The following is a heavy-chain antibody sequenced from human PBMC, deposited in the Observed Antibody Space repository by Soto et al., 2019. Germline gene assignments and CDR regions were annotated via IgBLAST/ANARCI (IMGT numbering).Heavy chain of an antibody. V-gene: IGHV3-7*01. D-gene: IGHD4-17*01. CDR1: EFSISAYW. Sequence: EVQLVESGGDLVQPGGSLRLSCVASEFSISAYWMSWVRQAPGKGLEWVANIKGDGSEARYVDSAKDRFLISRDNTKNSLYLQMTSLRAEDTAVYYCARDFWDYTVTHHFGMDVWGQGTTVTVS. J-gene: IGHJ6*02. CDR2: IKGDGSEA. CDR3: ARDFWDYTVTHHFGMDV.